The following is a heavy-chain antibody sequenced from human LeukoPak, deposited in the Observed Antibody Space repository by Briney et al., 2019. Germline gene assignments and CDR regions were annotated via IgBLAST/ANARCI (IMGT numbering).Heavy chain of an antibody. Sequence: SETLSLTCAVYGGSFSGYYWSWIRQPPGKGLEWIGEINHSGSTNYNPSLKSRVTISVDTSKTQFSLKLSSVTAADTAVYYCARGGWYSRRLCWFDPWGQGTLVTVSS. J-gene: IGHJ5*02. D-gene: IGHD6-13*01. CDR1: GGSFSGYY. CDR2: INHSGST. CDR3: ARGGWYSRRLCWFDP. V-gene: IGHV4-34*01.